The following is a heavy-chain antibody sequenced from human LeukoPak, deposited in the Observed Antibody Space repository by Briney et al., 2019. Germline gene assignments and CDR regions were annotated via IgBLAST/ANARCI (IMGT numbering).Heavy chain of an antibody. CDR2: ISAYNGNT. D-gene: IGHD1-7*01. CDR3: ARDEMYGTTGY. V-gene: IGHV1-18*01. Sequence: ASVKFSCKASGYTFTSYGISWVRQAPGQGLEWMGWISAYNGNTNYAQKLQGRVTMTTDTSTSTAYMGLRSLRSDDTAVYYCARDEMYGTTGYWGQGTLVTVSS. CDR1: GYTFTSYG. J-gene: IGHJ4*02.